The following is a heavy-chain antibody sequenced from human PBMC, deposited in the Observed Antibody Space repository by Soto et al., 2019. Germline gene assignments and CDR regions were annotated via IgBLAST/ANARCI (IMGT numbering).Heavy chain of an antibody. J-gene: IGHJ4*02. CDR2: INAGNGNT. D-gene: IGHD5-12*01. CDR1: GYTFTSYA. CDR3: ARRRVDGYREPFDY. Sequence: ASVKVSCKASGYTFTSYAMHWVRQAPGQRLEWMGWINAGNGNTKYSQKFQGRVTITRDTSASTAYMELSSLRAEDTAVYYCARRRVDGYREPFDYWGQGTLVTVSS. V-gene: IGHV1-3*01.